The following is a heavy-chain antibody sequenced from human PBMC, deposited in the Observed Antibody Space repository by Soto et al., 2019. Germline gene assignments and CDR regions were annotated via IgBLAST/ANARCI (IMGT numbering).Heavy chain of an antibody. CDR3: TPEGAGFKY. J-gene: IGHJ4*02. Sequence: HPGGSLRLSCAASEFTFSGSSMHWVRQASGKGLEWVGRIRSKTTNYATAYAASVKDRFTISRDDSKNTTYPQMSSLKTEDTAVYYCTPEGAGFKYWGQGTLVTVSS. CDR2: IRSKTTNYAT. CDR1: EFTFSGSS. V-gene: IGHV3-73*01. D-gene: IGHD1-26*01.